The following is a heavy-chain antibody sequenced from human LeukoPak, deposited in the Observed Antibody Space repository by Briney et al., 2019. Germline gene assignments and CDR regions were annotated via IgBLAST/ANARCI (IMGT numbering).Heavy chain of an antibody. V-gene: IGHV3-7*04. CDR3: ARGDAFSGDH. CDR1: GFTFRNFW. J-gene: IGHJ4*02. CDR2: IHPEGDEK. Sequence: PGGSLRLSXVASGFTFRNFWMSWVRHSPGRGLEWVANIHPEGDEKYHVESVMGRFTISRDNAESSLFLQMNGLRAEDTAVYYCARGDAFSGDHWGQGTLVTVSS.